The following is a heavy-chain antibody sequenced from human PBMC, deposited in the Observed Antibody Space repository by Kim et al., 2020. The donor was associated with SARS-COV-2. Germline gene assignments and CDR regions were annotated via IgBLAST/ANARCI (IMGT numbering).Heavy chain of an antibody. CDR2: ISYDGSNK. D-gene: IGHD1-26*01. V-gene: IGHV3-33*05. J-gene: IGHJ4*01. CDR1: GFTFSSYG. Sequence: GGSLRLSCAASGFTFSSYGMHWVRQAPGKGLEWVAVISYDGSNKYYADSVKGRFTISRDNSKNTLYLQMNSLRAEDTAVYYCARDRWEWELLYYFDYWG. CDR3: ARDRWEWELLYYFDY.